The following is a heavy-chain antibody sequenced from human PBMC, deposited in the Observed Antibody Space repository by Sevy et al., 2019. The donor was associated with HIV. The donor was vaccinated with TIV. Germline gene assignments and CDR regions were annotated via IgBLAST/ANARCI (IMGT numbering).Heavy chain of an antibody. CDR2: ISSSGSTI. Sequence: GGSLRLSCAASGFTFSDYYMSWIRQAPGKGLEWVSYISSSGSTIYYADSVKGRFTISRDNAKNSLYLQMNSLRAEDTAVYYCARGSRRDYDSSGTWNYFDYWGRGTLVTVSS. CDR1: GFTFSDYY. V-gene: IGHV3-11*01. J-gene: IGHJ4*02. CDR3: ARGSRRDYDSSGTWNYFDY. D-gene: IGHD3-22*01.